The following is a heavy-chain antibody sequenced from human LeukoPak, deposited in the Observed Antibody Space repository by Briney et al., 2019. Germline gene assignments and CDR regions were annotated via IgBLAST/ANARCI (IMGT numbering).Heavy chain of an antibody. J-gene: IGHJ4*02. Sequence: GGSLRLSSAASGFTVSSNYMSWVRQAPGKGLEWVSVIYSGGSTYYADSVKGRFTISRDNSKNTLYLQMNSLRAEDTAVYYCARVFTWNYEDFDYWGQGTLVTVSS. V-gene: IGHV3-66*02. CDR1: GFTVSSNY. CDR3: ARVFTWNYEDFDY. D-gene: IGHD1-7*01. CDR2: IYSGGST.